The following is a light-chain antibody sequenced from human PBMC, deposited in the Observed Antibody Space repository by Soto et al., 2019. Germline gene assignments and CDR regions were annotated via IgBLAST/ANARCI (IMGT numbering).Light chain of an antibody. V-gene: IGLV2-14*01. J-gene: IGLJ1*01. Sequence: SVLTQPASVSGSPGQSITISCTGTSSDVGNYKYVSWYQQHPGKAPKFMIYEVSNRPSGVSNRFSGSKSGNTASLTISGLQAEDETDYYCFSYTSSGTYVFGTGTKV. CDR3: FSYTSSGTYV. CDR1: SSDVGNYKY. CDR2: EVS.